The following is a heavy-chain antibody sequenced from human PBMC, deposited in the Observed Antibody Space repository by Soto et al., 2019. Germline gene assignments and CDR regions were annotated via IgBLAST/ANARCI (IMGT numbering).Heavy chain of an antibody. CDR3: ARLALSVPKPWGGHWYFDL. CDR1: GESFSGYY. J-gene: IGHJ2*01. V-gene: IGHV4-34*01. Sequence: SETLSLTCAVYGESFSGYYWSWIRQLPGKGLEWIGEIHDSGSTNYNPSLKSRLIISVDTSRNQFSLKLSSVTAADTAVYYCARLALSVPKPWGGHWYFDLWGRGTLVTVSS. CDR2: IHDSGST. D-gene: IGHD7-27*01.